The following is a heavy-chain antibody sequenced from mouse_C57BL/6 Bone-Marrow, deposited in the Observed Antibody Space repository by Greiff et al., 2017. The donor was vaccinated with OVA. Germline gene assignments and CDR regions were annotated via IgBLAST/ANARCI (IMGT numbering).Heavy chain of an antibody. CDR1: GFSLTSYG. CDR2: IWRGGST. CDR3: AKKEGGSSYYAMDY. J-gene: IGHJ4*01. Sequence: VQLQQSGPGLVQPSQSLSITCTVSGFSLTSYGVHWVRQSPGKGLEWLGVIWRGGSTDYNAAFMSRLSITKDNSKSQVFFKMNSLQADDTAIYYCAKKEGGSSYYAMDYWGQGTSVTVSS. V-gene: IGHV2-5*01. D-gene: IGHD1-1*01.